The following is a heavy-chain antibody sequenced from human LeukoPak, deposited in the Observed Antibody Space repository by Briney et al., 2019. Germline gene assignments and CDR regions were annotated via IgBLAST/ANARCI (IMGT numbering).Heavy chain of an antibody. J-gene: IGHJ4*02. CDR1: GFTFSSYS. V-gene: IGHV3-21*01. CDR3: ARSSPSHY. Sequence: GGSLRLSCAASGFTFSSYSMNWVRQAPGKGLEWVSSISSSNSYIDYADSVKGRFTVSRDNANNSLYLQMNSLRAEDTAVHYCARSSPSHYWGRGTLVTVSS. CDR2: ISSSNSYI.